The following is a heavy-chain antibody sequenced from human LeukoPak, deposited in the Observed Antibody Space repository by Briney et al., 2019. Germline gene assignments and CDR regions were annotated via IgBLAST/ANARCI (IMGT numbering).Heavy chain of an antibody. CDR3: ARETYYYDSSGYLT. J-gene: IGHJ5*02. CDR2: ISGSGGST. Sequence: GGSLRLSCAAPGFTFSSYAMSWVRQAPGKGLEWVSAISGSGGSTYYADSVKGRFTISRDNSKNTLYLQMNSLRAEDTAVYYCARETYYYDSSGYLTWGQGALVTVSS. D-gene: IGHD3-22*01. V-gene: IGHV3-23*01. CDR1: GFTFSSYA.